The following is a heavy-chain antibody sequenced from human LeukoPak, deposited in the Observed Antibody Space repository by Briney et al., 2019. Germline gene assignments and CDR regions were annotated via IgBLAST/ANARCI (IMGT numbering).Heavy chain of an antibody. V-gene: IGHV1-2*02. J-gene: IGHJ4*02. D-gene: IGHD3-10*01. CDR3: AREAPSSYYYGSGSYPNDY. Sequence: ASVKVSCKASGYTFTGYYMHWVRQAPGRRLEWMGWINPNSGGTNYAQKFQDRVTMTRDTSISTAYMELSRLRSDDTAVYYCAREAPSSYYYGSGSYPNDYWGQGTLVTVSS. CDR2: INPNSGGT. CDR1: GYTFTGYY.